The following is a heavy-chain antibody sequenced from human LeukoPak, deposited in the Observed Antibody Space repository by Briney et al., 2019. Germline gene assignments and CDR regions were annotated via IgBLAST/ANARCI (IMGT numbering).Heavy chain of an antibody. CDR3: ASSPVTIFGVTSRYYYYMDV. D-gene: IGHD3-3*01. Sequence: SVKVSCKASGGTFSSYAISWVRQAPGQGLEWMGGIIPIFGTANYAQKFQGRVTITTDESTSTAYMELSSLRSEDTAVYYCASSPVTIFGVTSRYYYYMDVWGKVTTVTVSS. CDR2: IIPIFGTA. CDR1: GGTFSSYA. V-gene: IGHV1-69*05. J-gene: IGHJ6*03.